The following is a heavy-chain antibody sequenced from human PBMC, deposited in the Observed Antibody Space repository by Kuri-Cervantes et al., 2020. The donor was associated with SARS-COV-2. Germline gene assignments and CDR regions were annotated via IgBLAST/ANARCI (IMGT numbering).Heavy chain of an antibody. CDR1: GYTFTSYG. Sequence: AAVMVSCNASGYTFTSYGISWVRQAPGQGLEWVGWISAYNGNTNYAQKIQGRFTMTTDTSTSTDYMELRSLRSDDTAVYYCARVPPGVLSDYWGQGTRVTVSS. CDR3: ARVPPGVLSDY. D-gene: IGHD1-1*01. V-gene: IGHV1-18*01. CDR2: ISAYNGNT. J-gene: IGHJ4*02.